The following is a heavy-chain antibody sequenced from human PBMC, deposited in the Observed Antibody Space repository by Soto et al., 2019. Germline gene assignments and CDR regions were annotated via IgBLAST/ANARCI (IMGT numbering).Heavy chain of an antibody. Sequence: SETLSLTCAVYGGSFSGYYWSWIRQPPGKGLEWIGEINHSGSTNYNPSLKSRVTISVDTSKNQFSLKLSSVTAADTAVYYCARLQDEVASSPTWFDPWGQGTLVTVS. J-gene: IGHJ5*02. CDR3: ARLQDEVASSPTWFDP. CDR1: GGSFSGYY. D-gene: IGHD2-15*01. V-gene: IGHV4-34*01. CDR2: INHSGST.